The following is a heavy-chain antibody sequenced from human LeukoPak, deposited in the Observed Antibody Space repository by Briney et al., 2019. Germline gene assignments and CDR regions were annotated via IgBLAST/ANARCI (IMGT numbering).Heavy chain of an antibody. V-gene: IGHV4-39*01. CDR3: ARQIRYFDWLLSGFDY. CDR2: IYYSGST. J-gene: IGHJ4*02. D-gene: IGHD3-9*01. CDR1: GGSISSSSYY. Sequence: SETLSLTCTVSGGSISSSSYYWGWIRQPPGEGLEWIGSIYYSGSTYYNPSLKSRVTISVDTSKNQFSLKLSSVTAADTAVYYCARQIRYFDWLLSGFDYWGQGTLVTVSS.